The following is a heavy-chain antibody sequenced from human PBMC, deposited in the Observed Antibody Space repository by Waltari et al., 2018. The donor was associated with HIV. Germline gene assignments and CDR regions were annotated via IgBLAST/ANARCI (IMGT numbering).Heavy chain of an antibody. Sequence: QVQLVQSGAEVKKPGASVKVSCKASGYTFTTYDINRVRQATGQGLEWMGWMNPNSGNTAYAQNFQGRVTMTRNTSISTAYMELSSLRSEDTAVYYCARNSVATRYFDYWGQGTPVTVSS. V-gene: IGHV1-8*01. CDR2: MNPNSGNT. J-gene: IGHJ4*02. CDR1: GYTFTTYD. CDR3: ARNSVATRYFDY. D-gene: IGHD5-12*01.